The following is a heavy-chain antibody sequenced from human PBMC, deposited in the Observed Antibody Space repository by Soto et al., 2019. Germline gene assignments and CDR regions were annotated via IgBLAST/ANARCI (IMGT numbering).Heavy chain of an antibody. V-gene: IGHV3-23*01. CDR3: AKGAVAGRYYYGMDV. CDR2: ISGSGGST. D-gene: IGHD6-19*01. Sequence: GGSLRLSCAASGFTFSSYAMSWVRQAPGKGLEWVSAISGSGGSTYYADSVKGRFTISRDNSKNTLCLQMNSLRAEDTAVYYCAKGAVAGRYYYGMDVWGQGTTVTVSS. J-gene: IGHJ6*02. CDR1: GFTFSSYA.